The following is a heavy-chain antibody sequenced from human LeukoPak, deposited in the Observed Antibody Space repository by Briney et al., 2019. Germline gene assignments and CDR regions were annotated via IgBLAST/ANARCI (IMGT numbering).Heavy chain of an antibody. CDR3: ARDQHFDY. D-gene: IGHD2-21*01. J-gene: IGHJ4*02. V-gene: IGHV3-53*01. CDR1: GFTVSSNY. Sequence: PGGFLRLSCAASGFTVSSNYMSWVRQAAGKGLEWVSVIYSGGTTYYADSVKGRFTISRDNSKNTLYLQMNSLRAEDTAVYYCARDQHFDYWGQGTLVTVSS. CDR2: IYSGGTT.